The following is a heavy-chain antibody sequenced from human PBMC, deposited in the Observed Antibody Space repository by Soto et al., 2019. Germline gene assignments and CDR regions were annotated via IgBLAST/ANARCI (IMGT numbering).Heavy chain of an antibody. CDR2: ISYDGSNI. V-gene: IGHV3-30-3*01. Sequence: SGGSLRLSCAASGFTFSSYAMHWVRQAPGKGLEWVAVISYDGSNIYYADSVKGRFTISRDNSKNTLYLQMNSLRAEDTAVYYFARSGGDGYKNYYYYGMDVWGQGTTVTVSS. CDR3: ARSGGDGYKNYYYYGMDV. D-gene: IGHD2-21*01. J-gene: IGHJ6*02. CDR1: GFTFSSYA.